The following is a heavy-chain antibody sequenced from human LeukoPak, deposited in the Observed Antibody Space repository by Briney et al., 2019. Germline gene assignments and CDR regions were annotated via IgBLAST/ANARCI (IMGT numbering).Heavy chain of an antibody. V-gene: IGHV4-59*08. Sequence: SETLSLTCTVSGASISSPFWTWIRQSPERGLEWIGYIYYGGDTSYNPSLKSRVTISLDTSKNQFSLKLSSVTAADTAVYYCANGPVDSSGYGGYFDLWGRGTLVTVSS. CDR1: GASISSPF. D-gene: IGHD3-22*01. CDR2: IYYGGDT. CDR3: ANGPVDSSGYGGYFDL. J-gene: IGHJ2*01.